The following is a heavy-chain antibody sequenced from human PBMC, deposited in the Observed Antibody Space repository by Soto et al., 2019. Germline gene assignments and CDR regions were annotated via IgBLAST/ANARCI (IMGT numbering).Heavy chain of an antibody. CDR1: GFTFSSYA. CDR2: ISGSGGST. D-gene: IGHD3-3*01. V-gene: IGHV3-23*01. Sequence: GGSLRLSCAASGFTFSSYAMSWVRQAPGKGLEWVSSISGSGGSTYHADSVKGRFTISRDNSKNTLYLQMNSLRVEDTAVYYCAKRWGNRFLEPRDYFDYWGQGTMVTVYS. CDR3: AKRWGNRFLEPRDYFDY. J-gene: IGHJ4*02.